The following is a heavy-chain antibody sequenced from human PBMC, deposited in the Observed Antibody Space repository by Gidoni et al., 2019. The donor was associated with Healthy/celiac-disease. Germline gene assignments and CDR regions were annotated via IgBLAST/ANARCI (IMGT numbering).Heavy chain of an antibody. J-gene: IGHJ6*02. CDR2: ISSNGGST. CDR3: ARDPGLGFFIPTTYGMDV. Sequence: EVQLVESGGGLVQPGGSLRLSWAAAGFTFSSYAMHGVRQAPGKGLEYVSAISSNGGSTYYANSVKGRFTISRDNSKNTLYLQMGSLRAEDMAVYYCARDPGLGFFIPTTYGMDVWGQGTTVTVSS. CDR1: GFTFSSYA. V-gene: IGHV3-64*01. D-gene: IGHD3-16*01.